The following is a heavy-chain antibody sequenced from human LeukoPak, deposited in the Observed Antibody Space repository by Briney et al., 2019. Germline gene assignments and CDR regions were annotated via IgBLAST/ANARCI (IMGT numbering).Heavy chain of an antibody. D-gene: IGHD4-17*01. V-gene: IGHV2-70*17. J-gene: IGHJ6*03. CDR2: IDWDGDD. Sequence: SGPALVNPTQTLTLTCTFSGFSLKTSKMCVAWIRQPPGKALEWLGHIDWDGDDFYRTSLQTRLAISKGASENQVLLTVTDVDAIDIGAYYSALAQGQKDGETDFNYYYLDVWGEGTTVTVSS. CDR1: GFSLKTSKMC. CDR3: ALAQGQKDGETDFNYYYLDV.